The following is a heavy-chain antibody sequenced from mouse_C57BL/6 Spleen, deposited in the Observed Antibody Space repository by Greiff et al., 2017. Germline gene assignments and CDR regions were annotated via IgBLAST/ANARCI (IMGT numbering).Heavy chain of an antibody. CDR3: ARDSSGYVGY. J-gene: IGHJ2*01. Sequence: QVQLQQSGAELVMPGASVKLSCKASGYTFTSYWMHWVKQRPGHGLEWIGEIDPSDSYTNYTQKFKGKSTLTVDKASSTAYMQLSRLTSEDSAVYNCARDSSGYVGYWGEGTTGTVAS. D-gene: IGHD3-2*02. V-gene: IGHV1-69*01. CDR1: GYTFTSYW. CDR2: IDPSDSYT.